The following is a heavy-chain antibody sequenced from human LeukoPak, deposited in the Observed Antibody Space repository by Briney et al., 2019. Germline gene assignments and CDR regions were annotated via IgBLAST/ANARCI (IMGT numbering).Heavy chain of an antibody. J-gene: IGHJ4*02. CDR3: ARSQLLYFFDH. D-gene: IGHD2-2*01. CDR1: GGSISSSSYY. V-gene: IGHV4-39*07. Sequence: KTSETLSLTCTVSGGSISSSSYYWGWIRQPPGKGLEWVGEIHHSGSTKYNPSLKSRVSMSVDTSKRQFSLKLTSVTAADTGVYYCARSQLLYFFDHWGQGTLVTVSS. CDR2: IHHSGST.